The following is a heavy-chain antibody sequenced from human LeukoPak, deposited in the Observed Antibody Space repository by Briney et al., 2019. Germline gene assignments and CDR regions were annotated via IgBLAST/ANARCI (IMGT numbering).Heavy chain of an antibody. Sequence: SQTLSLTCAISGDSVSSNSAAWNWIRQSPSRGLEWLGRTYYRSKWYNDYAISVKSRITINPDTSKDQFSLQLNSVTPEDTAVYYCASSIPPGSSWYYYYYGMDVWGQGTTVTVSS. CDR1: GDSVSSNSAA. CDR3: ASSIPPGSSWYYYYYGMDV. V-gene: IGHV6-1*01. J-gene: IGHJ6*02. CDR2: TYYRSKWYN. D-gene: IGHD6-13*01.